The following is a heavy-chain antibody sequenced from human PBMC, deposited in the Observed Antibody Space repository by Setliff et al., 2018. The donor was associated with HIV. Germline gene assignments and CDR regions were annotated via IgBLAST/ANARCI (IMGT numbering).Heavy chain of an antibody. J-gene: IGHJ6*02. V-gene: IGHV1-18*01. CDR3: ARDVGHMMDV. Sequence: ASVKVSCKPSGCTFTTYGLSWVRQAPGQGLEWMGWISTYSDETSHSQNLQGRLTMTTDTSTGTAYMELRSLRSDDTAVYYCARDVGHMMDVWGPGTTVTVSS. CDR2: ISTYSDET. CDR1: GCTFTTYG.